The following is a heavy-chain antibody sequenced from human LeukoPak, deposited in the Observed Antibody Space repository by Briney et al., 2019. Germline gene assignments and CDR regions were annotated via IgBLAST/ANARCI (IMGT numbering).Heavy chain of an antibody. Sequence: GGSLRLSCAASGLTFSSYSMNWVRQVPGKGLEWFSSISGSSSYIYYADSVKGRFTISRDSAKKSLWLQMNSLRAEDTAVYYCAIGYCSSDNCPDYWGQGTLVTVST. D-gene: IGHD2-15*01. CDR2: ISGSSSYI. J-gene: IGHJ4*02. CDR1: GLTFSSYS. CDR3: AIGYCSSDNCPDY. V-gene: IGHV3-21*01.